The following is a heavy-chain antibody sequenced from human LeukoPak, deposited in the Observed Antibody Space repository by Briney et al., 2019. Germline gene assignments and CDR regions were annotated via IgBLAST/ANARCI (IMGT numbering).Heavy chain of an antibody. CDR2: IYPGDSDT. CDR3: ARLIDCSSTACSRYYLDF. V-gene: IGHV5-51*01. D-gene: IGHD2-2*01. J-gene: IGHJ4*02. CDR1: GYSFTTYW. Sequence: GESLKISCKASGYSFTTYWIAWVRQMPGKGLECMRIIYPGDSDTKYSPSFQGQVTISADKSASTAYLHWSSLKASDTAMYYCARLIDCSSTACSRYYLDFWGQGTLVTVSS.